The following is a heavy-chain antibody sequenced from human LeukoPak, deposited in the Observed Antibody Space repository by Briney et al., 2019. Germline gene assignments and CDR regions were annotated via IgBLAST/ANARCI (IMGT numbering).Heavy chain of an antibody. D-gene: IGHD3-9*01. Sequence: GASVKVSCKASGYTFTGYYMHWVRQAPGQGLGWMGWINPNSGGTNYAQKFQGRGTMTRDTSISTAYMELSRLRCDDTAVYYCERGTWYYDILSDYYYYMDVWGKGTTVTVSS. CDR3: ERGTWYYDILSDYYYYMDV. CDR2: INPNSGGT. V-gene: IGHV1-2*02. CDR1: GYTFTGYY. J-gene: IGHJ6*03.